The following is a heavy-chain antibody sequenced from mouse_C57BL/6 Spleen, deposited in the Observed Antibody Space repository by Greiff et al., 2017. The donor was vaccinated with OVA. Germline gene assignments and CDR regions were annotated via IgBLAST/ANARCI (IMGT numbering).Heavy chain of an antibody. CDR3: ARGITTVVSMDY. CDR1: GYTFTSYW. Sequence: QVHVKQPGAELVRPGSSVKLSCKASGYTFTSYWMHWVKQRPIQGLEWIGNIDPSDSETHYNQKFKDKATLTVDKSSSTAYMQLSSLTSEDSAVYYCARGITTVVSMDYWGQGTSVTVSS. CDR2: IDPSDSET. J-gene: IGHJ4*01. V-gene: IGHV1-52*01. D-gene: IGHD1-1*01.